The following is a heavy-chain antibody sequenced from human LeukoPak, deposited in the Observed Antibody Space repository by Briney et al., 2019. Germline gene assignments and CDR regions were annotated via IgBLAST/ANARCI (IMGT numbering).Heavy chain of an antibody. V-gene: IGHV1-8*03. J-gene: IGHJ3*02. CDR3: TRGLDI. Sequence: GASVKVSCKTSGYTFTSYDISWVRQATGQGLEWMGWVNPNSGHTGHAQKFQGRVTITRNTSISTAYMELSSLTFEDTAVYYCTRGLDIWDQGTVVTVSS. CDR2: VNPNSGHT. CDR1: GYTFTSYD.